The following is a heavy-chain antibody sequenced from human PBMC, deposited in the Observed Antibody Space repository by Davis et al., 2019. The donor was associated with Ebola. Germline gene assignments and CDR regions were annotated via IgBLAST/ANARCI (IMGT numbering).Heavy chain of an antibody. CDR1: GFSFSTSG. J-gene: IGHJ6*03. CDR3: AKDYGSGTWDYYYYMDV. CDR2: ILPDENDT. D-gene: IGHD3-10*01. V-gene: IGHV3-30*02. Sequence: PGGSLRLSCAASGFSFSTSGMHWVRQAPGKGLEWVAFILPDENDTKYTDSVKGRFTISRDNSKNTVYLQMNSLRAEDTAVYYCAKDYGSGTWDYYYYMDVWGKGTTVTVSS.